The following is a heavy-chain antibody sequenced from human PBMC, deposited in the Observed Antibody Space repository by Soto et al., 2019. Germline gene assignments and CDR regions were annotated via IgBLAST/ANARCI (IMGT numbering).Heavy chain of an antibody. CDR1: GYTFTSYD. D-gene: IGHD2-15*01. Sequence: ASVKVSCKASGYTFTSYDINWVRQATGQGLEWMGWMNPNSGNTGYAQKFQGRVTMTRNTSISTAYMELSSLRSEDTAMYYCARRYCSGGSCYTPLEFDYWGQGTLVTVSS. J-gene: IGHJ4*02. CDR3: ARRYCSGGSCYTPLEFDY. CDR2: MNPNSGNT. V-gene: IGHV1-8*01.